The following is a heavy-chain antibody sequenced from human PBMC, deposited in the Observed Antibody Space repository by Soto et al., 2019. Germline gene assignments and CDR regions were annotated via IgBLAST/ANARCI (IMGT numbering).Heavy chain of an antibody. V-gene: IGHV1-46*01. CDR1: GYTFTSYY. CDR3: ARDDCSGGSCYGLVIDYYYGMDV. CDR2: INPSGGST. Sequence: GASVKVSCKASGYTFTSYYMHWVRQAPGQGLEWMGIINPSGGSTSYAQKFQGRVTMTRDTSTSTVYMELSSLRSEDTAVYYCARDDCSGGSCYGLVIDYYYGMDVWGQGTTVTVSS. J-gene: IGHJ6*02. D-gene: IGHD2-15*01.